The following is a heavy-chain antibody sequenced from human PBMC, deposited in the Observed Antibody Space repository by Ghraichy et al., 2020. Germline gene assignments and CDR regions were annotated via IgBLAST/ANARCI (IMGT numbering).Heavy chain of an antibody. J-gene: IGHJ4*02. V-gene: IGHV3-64D*09. CDR2: ISSNGGST. Sequence: GGSLRLSCSASGFTFSSYAMHWVRQAPGKGLEYVSAISSNGGSTYYADSVKGRFTISRDNSKNTLYLQMSSLRAEDTAVYYCVKEDCERYSSCLLRFLFDYWGQGTLVTVSS. D-gene: IGHD6-13*01. CDR1: GFTFSSYA. CDR3: VKEDCERYSSCLLRFLFDY.